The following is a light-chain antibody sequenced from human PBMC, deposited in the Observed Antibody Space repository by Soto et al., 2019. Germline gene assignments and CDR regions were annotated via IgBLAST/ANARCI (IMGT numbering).Light chain of an antibody. CDR2: VNSGGSH. J-gene: IGLJ7*01. V-gene: IGLV4-69*01. CDR1: SGHSNYA. Sequence: QLVLTQSPSASASLGASVKLTCTLSSGHSNYAIAWHQQQPEKGPRYLMKVNSGGSHIKGDGIPDRFSGSSSGAERYLFISSLQSEDEADYYCLTWGTGSAIVVFGGGTQLTVL. CDR3: LTWGTGSAIVV.